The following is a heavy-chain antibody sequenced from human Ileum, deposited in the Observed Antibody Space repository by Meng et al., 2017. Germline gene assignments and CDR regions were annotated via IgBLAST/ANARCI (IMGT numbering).Heavy chain of an antibody. CDR2: IHHSGST. V-gene: IGHV4-4*02. CDR3: ARNGDYSADH. Sequence: LRESGPGLLNASGTLSLTCAVSDGSISFVYWWSWVRQPPGKGLEWIGEIHHSGSTNYNPSLKSRVTISVDNSNNQFSLSLTSVTAADTAVYYCARNGDYSADHWGQGILVTVSS. D-gene: IGHD2-21*01. J-gene: IGHJ4*02. CDR1: DGSISFVYW.